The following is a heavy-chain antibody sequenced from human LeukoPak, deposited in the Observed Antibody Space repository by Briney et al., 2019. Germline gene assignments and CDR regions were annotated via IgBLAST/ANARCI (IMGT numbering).Heavy chain of an antibody. V-gene: IGHV6-1*01. CDR2: TYYRSKWYN. CDR3: ARDGPQYSSGWYGFDY. J-gene: IGHJ4*02. D-gene: IGHD6-19*01. CDR1: GDSVSSNSAA. Sequence: SQTLSLTCAISGDSVSSNSAAWNWIRQSPSRGLERLGRTYYRSKWYNDYAVSVKSRITINPDTSKNQFSLQLNSVTPEDTAVYYCARDGPQYSSGWYGFDYWGQGTLVTVSS.